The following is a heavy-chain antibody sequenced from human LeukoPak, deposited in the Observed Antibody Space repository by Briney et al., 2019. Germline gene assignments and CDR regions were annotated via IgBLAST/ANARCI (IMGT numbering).Heavy chain of an antibody. CDR3: ARRRTYDTRAYFPLTC. D-gene: IGHD3-22*01. CDR2: IFPGDSDT. Sequence: GESLKISCNGSGYSFTSYWIGWLRQKPGKGLEWMGIIFPGDSDTRYSPSFQGQVTISADKSISTAYLQWSSLKASDTAMYYCARRRTYDTRAYFPLTCWSQATLVTVSS. V-gene: IGHV5-51*01. CDR1: GYSFTSYW. J-gene: IGHJ4*02.